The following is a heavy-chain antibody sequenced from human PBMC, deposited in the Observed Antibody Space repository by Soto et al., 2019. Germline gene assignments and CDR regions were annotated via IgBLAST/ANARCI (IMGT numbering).Heavy chain of an antibody. CDR1: GFTFRNHA. V-gene: IGHV3-30-3*01. CDR2: IAHDGSNA. D-gene: IGHD2-15*01. Sequence: QVQLVESGGGVVQPGGSLRLSCAASGFTFRNHAMHWVRQAPGKGLECLAVIAHDGSNAFYRDSVKGRFTVSRDKSKITLYLYMNSLRSEDTGVYYCARGDREDILVVVGARPGEYGTDIWGQGTTVIVSS. CDR3: ARGDREDILVVVGARPGEYGTDI. J-gene: IGHJ6*02.